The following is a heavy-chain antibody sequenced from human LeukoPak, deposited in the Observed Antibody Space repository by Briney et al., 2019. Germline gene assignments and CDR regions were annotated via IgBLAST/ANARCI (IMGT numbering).Heavy chain of an antibody. J-gene: IGHJ4*02. CDR2: VSGSGDNT. CDR1: GFSFGSSV. D-gene: IGHD4-11*01. CDR3: ARWGNDYSQFDS. V-gene: IGHV3-23*01. Sequence: GGSLRLSCAASGFSFGSSVMTWVRQAPGKGLEWVSVVSGSGDNTNYADSVKGRFTISRDNSKNTLFLQMNSLRTEDTAVYFCARWGNDYSQFDSWGQGTLVTVS.